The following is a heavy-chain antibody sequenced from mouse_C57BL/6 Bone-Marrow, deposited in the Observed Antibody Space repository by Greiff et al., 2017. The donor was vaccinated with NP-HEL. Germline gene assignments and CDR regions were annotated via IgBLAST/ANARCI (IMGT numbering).Heavy chain of an antibody. Sequence: VQLQESGAELVRPGTSVKVSCKASGYAFTNYLIEWVKQRPGQGLEWIGVINPGSGGTNYNEKFKGKATLTADKSSSTAYMQLSSLTSEDSAVYFCARKGAYYSNYPFAYWGQGTLVTVSA. CDR3: ARKGAYYSNYPFAY. V-gene: IGHV1-54*01. J-gene: IGHJ3*01. CDR2: INPGSGGT. CDR1: GYAFTNYL. D-gene: IGHD2-5*01.